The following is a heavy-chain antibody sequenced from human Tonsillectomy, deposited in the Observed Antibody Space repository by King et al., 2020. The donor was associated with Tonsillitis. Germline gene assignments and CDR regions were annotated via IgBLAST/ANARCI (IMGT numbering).Heavy chain of an antibody. V-gene: IGHV3-30*18. CDR3: AKDGGNYYESSGYFGHFDY. D-gene: IGHD3-22*01. CDR1: GFTFSSYG. J-gene: IGHJ4*02. Sequence: VQLVQSGGGVVQPGRSLRLSCAASGFTFSSYGMHWVRQAPGKGLEWVAVLSYDGGDKYYADSVEGRFTISRDNSKNTLYLQMNSLRAEDTAVYYCAKDGGNYYESSGYFGHFDYWGQGPLVTVSS. CDR2: LSYDGGDK.